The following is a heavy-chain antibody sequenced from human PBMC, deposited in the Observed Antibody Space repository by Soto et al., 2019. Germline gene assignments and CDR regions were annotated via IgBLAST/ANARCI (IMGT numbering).Heavy chain of an antibody. D-gene: IGHD3-22*01. J-gene: IGHJ1*01. CDR1: GGSISSDDYY. V-gene: IGHV4-30-4*01. CDR3: ARDLDGLHDDTSGPFPRPG. CDR2: IHSSGSI. Sequence: SETLSLTCTVSGGSISSDDYYWSWIRQAPGRGLEWIGYIHSSGSIYYNPSLKSRATMSIDTAGNQFSLKVSSVTAADTAVYYCARDLDGLHDDTSGPFPRPGWGQGTLVTVSS.